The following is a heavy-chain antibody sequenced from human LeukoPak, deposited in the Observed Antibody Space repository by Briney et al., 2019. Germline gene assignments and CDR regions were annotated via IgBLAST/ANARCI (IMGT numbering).Heavy chain of an antibody. V-gene: IGHV1-18*01. CDR1: GYTFTSYG. Sequence: ASVKVSCKASGYTFTSYGISWVRQAPGQGLEWMGWISAYNGNTNYAQKLQSRVTMTTDTSTSTAYMGLRSLRSDDTAVYYCARGYDILTGYSDLDYWGQGTLVTVSS. CDR2: ISAYNGNT. J-gene: IGHJ4*02. D-gene: IGHD3-9*01. CDR3: ARGYDILTGYSDLDY.